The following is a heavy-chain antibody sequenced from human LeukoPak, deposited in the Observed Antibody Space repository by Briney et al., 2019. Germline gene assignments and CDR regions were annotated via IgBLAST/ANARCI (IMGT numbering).Heavy chain of an antibody. J-gene: IGHJ4*02. Sequence: SETLSLTCTVSGGSISSGDYYWSWIRQPPGKGLEWIGSIYYSGSTYYNPSLKSRVTISVDTSKNQFSLKLSSVTAADTAVYYCARLSSSSWFDRDYWGQGTLVTVSS. CDR3: ARLSSSSWFDRDY. CDR1: GGSISSGDYY. CDR2: IYYSGST. D-gene: IGHD6-13*01. V-gene: IGHV4-39*07.